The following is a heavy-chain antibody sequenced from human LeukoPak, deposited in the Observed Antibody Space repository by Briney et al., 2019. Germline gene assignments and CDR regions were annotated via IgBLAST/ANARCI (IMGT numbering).Heavy chain of an antibody. CDR1: VFTFSGYG. CDR2: ISYDGSNK. D-gene: IGHD5-24*01. CDR3: APTFSDWYNHGPAFDY. J-gene: IGHJ4*02. V-gene: IGHV3-30*19. Sequence: GGSLRLSCAASVFTFSGYGMHWVRQAPGKGLEWVAVISYDGSNKYYADSVKGRFTISRDNSKNTLYLQMNSLRAEDTAVYYCAPTFSDWYNHGPAFDYWGQGTLVTVSS.